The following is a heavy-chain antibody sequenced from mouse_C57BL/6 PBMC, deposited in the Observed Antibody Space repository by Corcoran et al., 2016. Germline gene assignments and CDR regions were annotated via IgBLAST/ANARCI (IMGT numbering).Heavy chain of an antibody. D-gene: IGHD2-4*01. J-gene: IGHJ3*01. CDR3: ARDGDYDGGWFAY. Sequence: EVQLQQSGPELVKPGASVKISCKASGYTFTDYYMNWVKQSHGKSLEWIGDINPNNGGTSYNQKFKGKATLTVDKSSSTAYMELRSLTSEDSAVYYCARDGDYDGGWFAYWGQGTLVTVSA. V-gene: IGHV1-26*01. CDR1: GYTFTDYY. CDR2: INPNNGGT.